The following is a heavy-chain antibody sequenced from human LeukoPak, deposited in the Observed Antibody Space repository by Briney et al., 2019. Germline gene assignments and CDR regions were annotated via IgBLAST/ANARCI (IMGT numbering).Heavy chain of an antibody. D-gene: IGHD6-13*01. Sequence: ASETLSLTCAVYGGSFSGYYWSWIRQPPGKGLEWIGEINHSGSTNYNPSLKSRVTISVDTSKNQFSLKLSSVTAADTAVYYCAREVVAAAGTVDYWGQGTLVTVSS. CDR2: INHSGST. CDR1: GGSFSGYY. J-gene: IGHJ4*02. V-gene: IGHV4-34*01. CDR3: AREVVAAAGTVDY.